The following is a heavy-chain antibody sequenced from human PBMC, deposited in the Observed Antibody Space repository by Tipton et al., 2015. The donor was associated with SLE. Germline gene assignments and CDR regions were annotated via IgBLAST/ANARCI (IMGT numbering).Heavy chain of an antibody. V-gene: IGHV4-38-2*01. CDR2: IYHSGST. CDR3: ARQSDTAMVAYFDS. CDR1: GYSISSGYY. Sequence: TLSLTCAVSGYSISSGYYWGWIRQPPGKGLEWIGSIYHSGSTYYNPSLKSRVTISVDTSKNQFSLKLSSVTAADAAVYYCARQSDTAMVAYFDSWGQGTVVTVSS. D-gene: IGHD5-18*01. J-gene: IGHJ4*02.